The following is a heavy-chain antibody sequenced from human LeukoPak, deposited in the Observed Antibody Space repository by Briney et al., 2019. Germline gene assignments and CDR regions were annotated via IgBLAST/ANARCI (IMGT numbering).Heavy chain of an antibody. J-gene: IGHJ4*02. Sequence: PGGSLRLSCAASGFTFSSYGMSWVRQAPGKGLEWVANIKQDGSEKYYVDSVKGRFTISRDNAKNSLYLQMNSLRAEDTAVYYCTTVDYWGQGTLVTVSS. CDR1: GFTFSSYG. CDR3: TTVDY. CDR2: IKQDGSEK. V-gene: IGHV3-7*03.